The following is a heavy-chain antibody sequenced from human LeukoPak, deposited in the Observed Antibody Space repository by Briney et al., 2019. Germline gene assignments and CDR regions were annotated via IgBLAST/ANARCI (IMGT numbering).Heavy chain of an antibody. CDR3: ARGDTLYSSGWAYYFDY. V-gene: IGHV4-34*01. D-gene: IGHD6-19*01. J-gene: IGHJ4*02. Sequence: SETLSLTCAVYGGSFSGYYWSWIRQPPGKGLEWIGEINHNGSTNYNPSLKSRVTISVDTSKNQFSLKLSSVTAADTAVYYCARGDTLYSSGWAYYFDYWGQGTLVTVSS. CDR1: GGSFSGYY. CDR2: INHNGST.